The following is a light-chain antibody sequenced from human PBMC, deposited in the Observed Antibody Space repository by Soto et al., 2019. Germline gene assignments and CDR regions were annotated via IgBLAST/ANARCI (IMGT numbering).Light chain of an antibody. V-gene: IGKV3-11*01. CDR3: QHRYGFT. Sequence: DIVLTQSPATLSLSPGERATFSCRASQSFNSYLAWYQQKPGQAPRLLIHDASHRATGVPARFSGSGSGTDFTLTISSLEPEDFAVYYCQHRYGFTFGPGTKVDIK. CDR2: DAS. CDR1: QSFNSY. J-gene: IGKJ3*01.